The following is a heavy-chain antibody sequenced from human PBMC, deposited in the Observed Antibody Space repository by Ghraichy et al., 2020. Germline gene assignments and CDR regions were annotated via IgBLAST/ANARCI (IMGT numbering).Heavy chain of an antibody. CDR3: ARGHGYCSSSSC. Sequence: GESLRLSCAASGFTFSSYSMNWVRQAPGKGLEWVSSISSSSTYIYYADSVKGRFTISRDNAKNSLYLQMNSLRADDTAVYYCARGHGYCSSSSCWGQGTLVTVSS. V-gene: IGHV3-21*01. CDR1: GFTFSSYS. D-gene: IGHD2-15*01. CDR2: ISSSSTYI. J-gene: IGHJ4*02.